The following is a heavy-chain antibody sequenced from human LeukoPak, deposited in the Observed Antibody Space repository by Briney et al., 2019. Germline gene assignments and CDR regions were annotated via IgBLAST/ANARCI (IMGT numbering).Heavy chain of an antibody. CDR2: IRYDGSNK. D-gene: IGHD3-3*01. CDR3: AKDGATHYDFWSGYLAQPYYYYYYMDV. Sequence: GGSLRLSCAASGFTFSSYGMHWVRQAPGKGLEWVAFIRYDGSNKYYADSVKGRFTISRDNSKNTLYLQMNSLRAEDTAVYYCAKDGATHYDFWSGYLAQPYYYYYYMDVWGKGTTVTVSS. J-gene: IGHJ6*03. CDR1: GFTFSSYG. V-gene: IGHV3-30*02.